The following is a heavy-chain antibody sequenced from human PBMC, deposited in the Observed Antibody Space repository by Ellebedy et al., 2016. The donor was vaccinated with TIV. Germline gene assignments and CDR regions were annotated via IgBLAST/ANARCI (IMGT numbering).Heavy chain of an antibody. CDR3: ARLGVIAAAGASDS. V-gene: IGHV3-11*01. CDR1: GFTFSGYY. CDR2: ISYSGDVI. J-gene: IGHJ4*02. D-gene: IGHD6-13*01. Sequence: GESLKISCPASGFTFSGYYMSWFRQAQGKGPDWVSYISYSGDVIYYADSVKGRFTTSRDNAGNSVYLQMNSLRAEDTAVYYCARLGVIAAAGASDSWGQGTLVIVSS.